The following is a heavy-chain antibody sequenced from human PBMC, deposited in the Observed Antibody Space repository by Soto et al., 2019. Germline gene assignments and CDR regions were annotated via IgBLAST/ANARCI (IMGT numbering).Heavy chain of an antibody. J-gene: IGHJ6*03. D-gene: IGHD3-16*01. Sequence: PGGSLRLSCAASGFTFSSYGMHWVRQAPGKGLEWVAVISYDGSNKYYADSVKGRFTISRDNSKNTLYLQMNSLRAVDTAVYYCAKGLDYMDVWGKGTTVTVSS. CDR3: AKGLDYMDV. V-gene: IGHV3-30*18. CDR1: GFTFSSYG. CDR2: ISYDGSNK.